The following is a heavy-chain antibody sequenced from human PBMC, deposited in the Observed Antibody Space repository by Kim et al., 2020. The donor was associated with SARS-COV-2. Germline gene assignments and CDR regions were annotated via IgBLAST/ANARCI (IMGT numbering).Heavy chain of an antibody. CDR2: INPNSGGT. J-gene: IGHJ4*02. CDR1: GYTFTGYY. D-gene: IGHD3-10*01. CDR3: ARVRADMVRGVIAIYYFDY. Sequence: APVKVSCKASGYTFTGYYMHWVRQAPGQGLEWMGWINPNSGGTNYAQKFQGWVTMTRDTSISTAYMELSRLRSDDTAVYYCARVRADMVRGVIAIYYFDYWGQGTLVTVSS. V-gene: IGHV1-2*04.